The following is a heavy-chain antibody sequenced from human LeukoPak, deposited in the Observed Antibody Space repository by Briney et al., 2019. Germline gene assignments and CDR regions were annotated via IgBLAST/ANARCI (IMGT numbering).Heavy chain of an antibody. J-gene: IGHJ4*02. D-gene: IGHD3-22*01. CDR1: GGSISSGSYY. V-gene: IGHV4-61*02. CDR2: IYTSGST. CDR3: ARVGNYYDSSGYYYFDY. Sequence: PSQTLSLTCTVSGGSISSGSYYWSWIRQPAGKGLEWIGRIYTSGSTNYNPSLKSRVTISVDTSKNKFSLKLSSVTAADTAVYYCARVGNYYDSSGYYYFDYWGQGTLVTVSS.